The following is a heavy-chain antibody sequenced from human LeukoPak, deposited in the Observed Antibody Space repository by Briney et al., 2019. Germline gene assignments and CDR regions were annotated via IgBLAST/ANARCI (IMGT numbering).Heavy chain of an antibody. D-gene: IGHD6-6*01. CDR1: GGSISSSSYY. CDR2: IYYSGST. V-gene: IGHV4-39*07. Sequence: SETLSLTCTVSGGSISSSSYYWGWIRQPPGKGPEWIGSIYYSGSTYYNPSLKSRVTISIDTSKNHFSLKLSSVTAADTAVYYCARRNEIAALDYWGQGTLVTVSS. CDR3: ARRNEIAALDY. J-gene: IGHJ4*02.